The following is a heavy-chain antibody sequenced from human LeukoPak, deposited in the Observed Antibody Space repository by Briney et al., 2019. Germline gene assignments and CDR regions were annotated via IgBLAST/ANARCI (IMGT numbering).Heavy chain of an antibody. J-gene: IGHJ6*03. V-gene: IGHV1-69*13. CDR2: IIPIFGTA. D-gene: IGHD5-12*01. Sequence: ASVKVSCKASGGTFSSYAISWVRQAPGQGLEWMGGIIPIFGTANYAQKFQGRVTITADESTSTAYMELSSLRSEDTAVYYCARVSGPWYSGYDYSYMDVWGKGTTVTVSS. CDR3: ARVSGPWYSGYDYSYMDV. CDR1: GGTFSSYA.